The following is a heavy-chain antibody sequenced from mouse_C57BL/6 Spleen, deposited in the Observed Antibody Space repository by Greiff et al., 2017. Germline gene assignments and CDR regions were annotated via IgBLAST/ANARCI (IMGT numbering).Heavy chain of an antibody. J-gene: IGHJ3*01. V-gene: IGHV1-81*01. CDR3: ASAFYYDYDEGTWFAY. D-gene: IGHD2-4*01. Sequence: VQVVESGAELARPGASVKLSCKASGYTFTSYGISWVKQRTGQGLEWIGEIYPRSGNTYYNEKFKGKATLTADKSSSTAYMELRSLTSEDSAVYFCASAFYYDYDEGTWFAYWGQGTLVTVSA. CDR2: IYPRSGNT. CDR1: GYTFTSYG.